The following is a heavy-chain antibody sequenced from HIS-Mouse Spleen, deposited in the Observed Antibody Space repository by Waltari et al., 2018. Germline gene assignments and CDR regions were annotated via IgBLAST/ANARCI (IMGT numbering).Heavy chain of an antibody. CDR3: ARDREPDAFDI. Sequence: LQLVRSGAEGKKPWASVKVSGKASGYTFTAYSLPLGRQAPGQGLEWMGWINPNSGGTNYAQKFQGRVTMTRDTSISTAYMELSRLRSDDTAVYYCARDREPDAFDIWGQGTMVTVSS. J-gene: IGHJ3*02. CDR2: INPNSGGT. CDR1: GYTFTAYS. V-gene: IGHV1-2*02.